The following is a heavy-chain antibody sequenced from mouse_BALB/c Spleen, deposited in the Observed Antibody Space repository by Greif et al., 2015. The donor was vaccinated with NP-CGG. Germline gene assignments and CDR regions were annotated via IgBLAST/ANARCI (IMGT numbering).Heavy chain of an antibody. J-gene: IGHJ2*01. Sequence: EVKLMESGGGLVQPGGSMKLSCVASGFTFSNYWMNWVRQSPEKGLEWVAEIRLKSNNYATHYAESVKGRFTISRDDSKSSVYLQMNNLRAEDTGIYYCTRRIYSPFDYWGQGTTLTVSS. CDR1: GFTFSNYW. D-gene: IGHD1-1*01. CDR3: TRRIYSPFDY. V-gene: IGHV6-6*02. CDR2: IRLKSNNYAT.